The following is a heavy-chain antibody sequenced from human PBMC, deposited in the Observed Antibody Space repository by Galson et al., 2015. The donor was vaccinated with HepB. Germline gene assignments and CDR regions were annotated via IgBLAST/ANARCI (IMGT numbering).Heavy chain of an antibody. V-gene: IGHV3-15*01. J-gene: IGHJ6*02. CDR3: IGSGSRGYYYYKGMDV. Sequence: SLRLSCAASGFTFSNAYMSWVRQAPGRGLEWLGRIKTQTDGGTVDYTAHVKGRFTISRDDSKNTLYLQMNSLKTEDTGVYYCIGSGSRGYYYYKGMDVWGQGTTVTVSS. CDR1: GFTFSNAY. CDR2: IKTQTDGGTV. D-gene: IGHD2-2*01.